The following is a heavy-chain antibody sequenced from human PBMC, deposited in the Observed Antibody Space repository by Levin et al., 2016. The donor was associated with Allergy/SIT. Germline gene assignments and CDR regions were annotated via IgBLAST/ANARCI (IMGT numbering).Heavy chain of an antibody. CDR1: GFTFSDYG. Sequence: GGSLRLSCAASGFTFSDYGMHWVRQAPGKGLEWVAVIWHDGRGEYYADSVKGRFTISRDNSKNTLYLQMNSLRAEDTALYYCATDDDDGGSCPDYWGQGTLVTVSS. CDR3: ATDDDDGGSCPDY. V-gene: IGHV3-33*01. CDR2: IWHDGRGE. D-gene: IGHD2-15*01. J-gene: IGHJ4*02.